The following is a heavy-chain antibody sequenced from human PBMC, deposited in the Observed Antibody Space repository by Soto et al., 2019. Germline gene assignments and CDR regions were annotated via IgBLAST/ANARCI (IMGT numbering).Heavy chain of an antibody. CDR2: IYYSGST. CDR3: ARIGYCSSTSCYNWFDP. J-gene: IGHJ5*02. Sequence: QVQLQESGPGLVKPSQTLSLTCTVSGGSISSGGYYWSWIRQHPGKGLEWIGYIYYSGSTYYNPSLKSRVTISVDTSKNQFALKLSSVTAEDTAVYYCARIGYCSSTSCYNWFDPWGQGTLVTVSS. V-gene: IGHV4-31*03. CDR1: GGSISSGGYY. D-gene: IGHD2-2*01.